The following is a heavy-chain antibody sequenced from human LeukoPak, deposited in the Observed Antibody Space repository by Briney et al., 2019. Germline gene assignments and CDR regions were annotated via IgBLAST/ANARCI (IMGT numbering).Heavy chain of an antibody. CDR1: GFTFSNYG. CDR2: IWYDGSNP. D-gene: IGHD2-15*01. J-gene: IGHJ4*02. Sequence: PGGSLRLSCAASGFTFSNYGMHWVRQAPGKGLEWVAVIWYDGSNPKYADSVKGRFTISRDNSKNTLYLQMNSLRAEDTAAYYCARAKGYCSGGTCYLGGYFDYWGQGTLVTVSS. V-gene: IGHV3-33*01. CDR3: ARAKGYCSGGTCYLGGYFDY.